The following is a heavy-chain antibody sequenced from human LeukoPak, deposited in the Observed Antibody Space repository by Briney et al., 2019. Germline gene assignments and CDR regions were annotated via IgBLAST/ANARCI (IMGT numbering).Heavy chain of an antibody. D-gene: IGHD6-19*01. Sequence: SETLSLTCTVSGGSISSSNYYWGWIRQPPGKGLEWIGSIYYSGSTYYSPSLKSRVTISVDTSKNQFSLKLSSVTAAGTAVYYCARSYSSGWYRFDYWGQGTLVTVSS. CDR2: IYYSGST. CDR1: GGSISSSNYY. V-gene: IGHV4-39*07. J-gene: IGHJ4*02. CDR3: ARSYSSGWYRFDY.